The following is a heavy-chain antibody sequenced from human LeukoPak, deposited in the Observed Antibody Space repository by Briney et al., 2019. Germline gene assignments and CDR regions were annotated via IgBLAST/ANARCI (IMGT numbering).Heavy chain of an antibody. CDR2: INPNSGGT. CDR1: GYTFTSYG. V-gene: IGHV1-2*02. D-gene: IGHD5-24*01. Sequence: ASVTVSCKASGYTFTSYGISWVRQAPGQGLEWMGWINPNSGGTNYAQTFQGRVTMTRDTSITTAYLELSRLRSDDTAVYYCARIGYNHYFDYWGQGTLVTVSS. CDR3: ARIGYNHYFDY. J-gene: IGHJ4*02.